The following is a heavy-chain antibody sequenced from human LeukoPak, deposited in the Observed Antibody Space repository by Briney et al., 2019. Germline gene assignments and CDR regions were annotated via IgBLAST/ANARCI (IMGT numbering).Heavy chain of an antibody. V-gene: IGHV3-7*01. CDR3: ARDQILGYCSGGSCPPDAFDI. J-gene: IGHJ3*02. CDR2: IKQEGGEK. Sequence: GGSLRLSCAASGFTFSSYWMRWVRQAPGKGREGVANIKQEGGEKHYVESVKGRFTISRDNAKNSVYLQMNSLRAQDTAVYYCARDQILGYCSGGSCPPDAFDIWGQGTMVTVSS. CDR1: GFTFSSYW. D-gene: IGHD2-15*01.